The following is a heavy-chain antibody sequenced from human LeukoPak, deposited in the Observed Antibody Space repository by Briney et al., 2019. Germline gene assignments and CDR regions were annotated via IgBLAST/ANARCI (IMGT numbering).Heavy chain of an antibody. D-gene: IGHD2-15*01. CDR2: ISYDGSNK. J-gene: IGHJ6*02. Sequence: GRSLRLSCAASGFTFSSYGMHWVRQAPGKGLEWVAVISYDGSNKYYADSVKGRFTISRDNSKNTLYLQMNSLRAEDTAVYYCAKEDCSGGSCYSGYYYYGMDVWGQGTTVTVSS. V-gene: IGHV3-30*18. CDR3: AKEDCSGGSCYSGYYYYGMDV. CDR1: GFTFSSYG.